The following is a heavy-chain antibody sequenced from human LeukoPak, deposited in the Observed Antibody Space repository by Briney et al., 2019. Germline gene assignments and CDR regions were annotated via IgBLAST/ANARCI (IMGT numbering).Heavy chain of an antibody. CDR1: GFSLSNDW. V-gene: IGHV3-7*03. Sequence: GGSLRLSCAASGFSLSNDWMCWVRQAPGKGLEWVANINQDGSKKYYADSVKGRFTISRDNAKNSLYLQMSSLRAEDTAVYYCAPRSGSYESPAGYWGQGTLVTVSS. CDR3: APRSGSYESPAGY. J-gene: IGHJ4*02. CDR2: INQDGSKK. D-gene: IGHD3-10*01.